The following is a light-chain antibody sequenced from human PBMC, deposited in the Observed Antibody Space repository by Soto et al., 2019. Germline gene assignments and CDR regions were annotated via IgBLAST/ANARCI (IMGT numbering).Light chain of an antibody. CDR3: CSYAGSYTLV. V-gene: IGLV2-11*01. J-gene: IGLJ2*01. CDR1: SSDVGGYNY. CDR2: DVR. Sequence: QSALTQPRSVSGSPGQSVTISCTGTSSDVGGYNYVSWYQHHPGKAPKLMIYDVRKRPSGVPDRFSGSKSGNTASLTISGLQAEDEADYYCCSYAGSYTLVFGGGTQLTVL.